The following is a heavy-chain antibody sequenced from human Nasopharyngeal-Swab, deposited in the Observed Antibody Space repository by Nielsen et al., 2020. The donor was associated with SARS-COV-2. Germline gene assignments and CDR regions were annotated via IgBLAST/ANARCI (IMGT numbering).Heavy chain of an antibody. J-gene: IGHJ4*02. CDR2: IGDKDHNYAT. CDR3: TTDYYFDY. Sequence: GESLTISCAASGFIFSGSAMHWVRQASGKGLEWVGRIGDKDHNYATTYGAAVKGRFTISRDDSKNTAFLQMDSLKTEDTALYYCTTDYYFDYWGQGTLVTVSS. V-gene: IGHV3-73*01. CDR1: GFIFSGSA.